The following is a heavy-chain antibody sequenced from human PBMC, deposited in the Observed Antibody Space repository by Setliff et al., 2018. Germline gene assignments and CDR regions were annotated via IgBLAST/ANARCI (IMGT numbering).Heavy chain of an antibody. J-gene: IGHJ1*01. Sequence: EASVKVSCKASGYKFTNYGITWVRQAPGQGLEWMGWVFPKTGNTNYAHKLQGRVTMTTDTSTGTAFLELMSLRSDDTAVYYCSRLVRFCTPSTCQGASASEHWGQGTLVTVSS. CDR1: GYKFTNYG. V-gene: IGHV1-18*01. CDR3: SRLVRFCTPSTCQGASASEH. CDR2: VFPKTGNT. D-gene: IGHD2-15*01.